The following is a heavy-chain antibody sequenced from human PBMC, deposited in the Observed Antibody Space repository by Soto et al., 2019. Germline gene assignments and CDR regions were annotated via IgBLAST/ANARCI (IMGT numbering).Heavy chain of an antibody. CDR3: ARVATYYDFWSGYFGPDAFDI. CDR1: GFTFSSYW. D-gene: IGHD3-3*01. CDR2: IKQDGSEK. V-gene: IGHV3-7*01. Sequence: GESLKISCAASGFTFSSYWMSWVRQAPGKGLEWVANIKQDGSEKYYVDSVKGRFTISRDNAKNSLYLQMNSLRAEDTAVYYCARVATYYDFWSGYFGPDAFDIWGQGTMVTVSS. J-gene: IGHJ3*02.